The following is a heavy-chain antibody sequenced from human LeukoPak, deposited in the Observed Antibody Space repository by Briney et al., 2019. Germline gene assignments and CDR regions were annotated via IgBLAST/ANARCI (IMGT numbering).Heavy chain of an antibody. CDR1: GGTFSSYA. CDR2: IIPIFGTA. CDR3: ACLHYNWNYAGDAFDI. J-gene: IGHJ3*02. D-gene: IGHD1-7*01. Sequence: AASVKVSCKASGGTFSSYAISWVRQAPGQGLEWMGGIIPIFGTANYARKFQGRVTITADESTSTAYMELSSLRSEDTAVYYCACLHYNWNYAGDAFDIWGQGTMVTVSS. V-gene: IGHV1-69*13.